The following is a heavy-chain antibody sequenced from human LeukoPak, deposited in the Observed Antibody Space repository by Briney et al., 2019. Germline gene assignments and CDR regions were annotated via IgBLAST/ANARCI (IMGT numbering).Heavy chain of an antibody. Sequence: PSETLSLTCTVSGGSISSYYWSWIRQPPGKGLEWIGYIYYSGSTNYNPSLKSRLTISVDASKNQFSLKLSSVTATDTAVYYWASLTTVTQGYFDSWGQGTLVTVSS. D-gene: IGHD4-17*01. J-gene: IGHJ4*02. CDR3: ASLTTVTQGYFDS. CDR2: IYYSGST. V-gene: IGHV4-59*08. CDR1: GGSISSYY.